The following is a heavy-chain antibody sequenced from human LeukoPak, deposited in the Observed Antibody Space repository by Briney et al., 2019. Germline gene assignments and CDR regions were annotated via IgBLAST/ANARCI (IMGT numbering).Heavy chain of an antibody. D-gene: IGHD3-10*01. CDR3: ARTSLGSPFDY. J-gene: IGHJ4*02. CDR1: GYTFTFYF. V-gene: IGHV1-2*02. Sequence: ASVTVSFTSSGYTFTFYFIHWVRQAPGQGLEYMGWINPNSGGTGYAQKFQGRVTMTRDTSISTAYLEMSGLTSDDTAVYYCARTSLGSPFDYWGQGTLVTVSS. CDR2: INPNSGGT.